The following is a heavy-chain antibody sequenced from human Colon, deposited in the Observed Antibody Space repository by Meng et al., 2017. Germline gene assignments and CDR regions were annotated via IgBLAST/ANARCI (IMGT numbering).Heavy chain of an antibody. CDR1: GSSFSGYS. J-gene: IGHJ4*02. CDR3: ARSVRLGVAGKSGAY. CDR2: IHHTGNT. D-gene: IGHD6-19*01. Sequence: VQLRQWAAVLFNTSQTLSLICPVYGSSFSGYSVSWIRQPPGKGLEWIGEIHHTGNTSYNPSLKSRLTISVDTSKNQFSLNLSSVTAADTALYYCARSVRLGVAGKSGAYWGQGTLVTVSS. V-gene: IGHV4-34*02.